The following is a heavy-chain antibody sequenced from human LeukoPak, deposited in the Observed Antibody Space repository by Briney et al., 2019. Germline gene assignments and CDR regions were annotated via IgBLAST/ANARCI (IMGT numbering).Heavy chain of an antibody. CDR2: ISWNSGSI. Sequence: GRSLRLSCAASGFTFDDYVMHWVRQAPGKGLEWVSGISWNSGSIGYADSVKGRFTISRDNAKNSLYLQMNSLRAEDMALYYCAKANYYDSSGSIYYFDYWGQGTLVTVSS. V-gene: IGHV3-9*03. D-gene: IGHD3-22*01. J-gene: IGHJ4*02. CDR1: GFTFDDYV. CDR3: AKANYYDSSGSIYYFDY.